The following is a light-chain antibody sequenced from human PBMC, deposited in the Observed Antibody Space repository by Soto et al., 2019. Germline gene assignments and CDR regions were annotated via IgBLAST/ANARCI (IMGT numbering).Light chain of an antibody. V-gene: IGKV3-20*01. CDR1: QSINSTY. J-gene: IGKJ3*01. Sequence: EIVLTQSPGTLSLSPGERAILSCRASQSINSTYLGWYQQKPGQAPRLLINGASSRATGIPDRFSGSGSGTDFTLTISRLAPEDFAVYYCQHYGSSPFTFGPGTKVDIK. CDR2: GAS. CDR3: QHYGSSPFT.